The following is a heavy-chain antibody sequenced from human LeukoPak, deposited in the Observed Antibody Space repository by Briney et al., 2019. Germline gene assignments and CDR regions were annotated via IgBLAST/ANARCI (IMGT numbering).Heavy chain of an antibody. J-gene: IGHJ6*04. CDR3: ARDRIIVAAANRYYYYGMDV. D-gene: IGHD2-2*01. Sequence: SETLSLTCTVSGGSVSSGNHYWSWIRQPPGKGLEWIGYVYYSGSTEYNPPLKSRVTISADTSKNQFSLKLRSVTAADTAVYYCARDRIIVAAANRYYYYGMDVWGIGTTVTVSS. V-gene: IGHV4-61*01. CDR1: GGSVSSGNHY. CDR2: VYYSGST.